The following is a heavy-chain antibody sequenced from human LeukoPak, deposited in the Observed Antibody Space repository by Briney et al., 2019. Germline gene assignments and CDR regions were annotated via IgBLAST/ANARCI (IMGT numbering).Heavy chain of an antibody. CDR3: ATQGGNFDY. D-gene: IGHD3-16*01. Sequence: GGSLRLSCAASGFTFSNYAMGWVRQAPGKGLEWVSIISASGGSTYYADSVKGRFTISRDNSKNTLYLQMNSLRAEDTAVYYCATQGGNFDYWGQGTLVTVSS. CDR1: GFTFSNYA. J-gene: IGHJ4*02. CDR2: ISASGGST. V-gene: IGHV3-23*01.